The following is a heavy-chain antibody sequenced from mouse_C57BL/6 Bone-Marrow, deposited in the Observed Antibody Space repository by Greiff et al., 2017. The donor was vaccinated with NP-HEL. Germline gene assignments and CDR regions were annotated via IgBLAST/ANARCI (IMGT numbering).Heavy chain of an antibody. D-gene: IGHD2-4*01. V-gene: IGHV1-64*01. CDR3: AKVLYDYDFDY. Sequence: QVQLQQPGAELVKPGASVKLSCKASGYTFTSYWMHWVKQRPGQGLEWIGMIHPNSGSTNYNEKFKSKATLTVDKSASTAYMQLSILTSEDSAVYYFAKVLYDYDFDYWGQGTTLTVSS. CDR2: IHPNSGST. CDR1: GYTFTSYW. J-gene: IGHJ2*01.